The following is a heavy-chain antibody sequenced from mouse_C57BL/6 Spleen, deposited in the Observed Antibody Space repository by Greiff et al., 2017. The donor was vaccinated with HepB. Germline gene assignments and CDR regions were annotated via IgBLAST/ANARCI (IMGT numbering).Heavy chain of an antibody. CDR2: IWWDDDK. CDR3: ARIAEGDGYYLDY. D-gene: IGHD2-3*01. CDR1: GFSLSTFGMG. V-gene: IGHV8-8*01. J-gene: IGHJ2*01. Sequence: QVTLKESGPGILQPSQTLSLTCSFSGFSLSTFGMGVGWIRQPSGKGLEWQAHIWWDDDKYYNPALKSRLTISKDTSKNQVYLKIANVDTADTATYYCARIAEGDGYYLDYWGQGTTLTVSS.